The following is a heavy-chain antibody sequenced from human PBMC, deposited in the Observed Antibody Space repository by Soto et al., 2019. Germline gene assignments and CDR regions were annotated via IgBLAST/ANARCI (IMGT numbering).Heavy chain of an antibody. Sequence: QVQLVQSGAEVKKPGASVKVSCKASGYTITSYYMNWVRQAPGQGLVWMGIIDPAGGSTDFAQKFQGRITMTRDTSTSTVYMELSSLRSDDTAMYYCARRLAVAGHEYFQHWGQGTLVTVTS. CDR1: GYTITSYY. CDR2: IDPAGGST. CDR3: ARRLAVAGHEYFQH. J-gene: IGHJ1*01. D-gene: IGHD6-19*01. V-gene: IGHV1-46*01.